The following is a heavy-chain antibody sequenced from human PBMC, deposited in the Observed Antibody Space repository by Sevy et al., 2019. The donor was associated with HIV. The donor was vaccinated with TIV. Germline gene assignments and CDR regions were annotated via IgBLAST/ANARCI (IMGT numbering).Heavy chain of an antibody. V-gene: IGHV3-21*01. Sequence: GESLKISCAASGFTFSSYSMNWVRQAPGKGLEWVSSISSSSSYIYYADSVKGRFTISRDNAKNSLYLQMNSLRAEDTAVYYCARDQGYCSGGSCDYGMDVWGQGTTVTVSS. CDR3: ARDQGYCSGGSCDYGMDV. J-gene: IGHJ6*02. D-gene: IGHD2-15*01. CDR2: ISSSSSYI. CDR1: GFTFSSYS.